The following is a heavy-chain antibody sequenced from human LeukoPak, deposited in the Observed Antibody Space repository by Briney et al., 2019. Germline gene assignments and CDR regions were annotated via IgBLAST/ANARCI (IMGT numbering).Heavy chain of an antibody. D-gene: IGHD6-13*01. CDR3: AKDAGYYYYMDV. V-gene: IGHV1-46*01. Sequence: GASVKVSCKAFGYTFTGYYMHWVRQAPGQGLEWMGIINPSGGSTSYAQKFQGRVTMTRDTSTSTVYMELSSLRVEDTAVYHCAKDAGYYYYMDVWGKGTTVTVSS. J-gene: IGHJ6*03. CDR2: INPSGGST. CDR1: GYTFTGYY.